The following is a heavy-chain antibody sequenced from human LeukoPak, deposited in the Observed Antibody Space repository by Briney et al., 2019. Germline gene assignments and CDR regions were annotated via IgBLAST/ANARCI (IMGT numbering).Heavy chain of an antibody. Sequence: GTLRLSCAASGFSFRSYVMSWVRQAPGKGLEWVSAISGSGGNTYYADSVKGRFTISRDNSRNTLYLQMNSLRAEDTAVYYCARDSHETMTTVTTCYMDVWGKGTTVTISS. V-gene: IGHV3-23*01. CDR2: ISGSGGNT. CDR3: ARDSHETMTTVTTCYMDV. J-gene: IGHJ6*03. CDR1: GFSFRSYV. D-gene: IGHD4-17*01.